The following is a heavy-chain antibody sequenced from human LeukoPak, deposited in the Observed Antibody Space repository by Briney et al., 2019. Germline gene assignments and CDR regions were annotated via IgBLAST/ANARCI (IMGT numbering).Heavy chain of an antibody. CDR3: ARVRVLRYFDWLDYFDY. V-gene: IGHV3-7*01. CDR1: GFTFSSYW. D-gene: IGHD3-9*01. J-gene: IGHJ4*02. Sequence: GGSLRLSCAASGFTFSSYWMSWVRQAPGKGLEWVANIKQDGSEKYYVDPVKGRFTISRDNAKNSLYLQMNSLRAEDTAVYYCARVRVLRYFDWLDYFDYWGQGTLVTVSS. CDR2: IKQDGSEK.